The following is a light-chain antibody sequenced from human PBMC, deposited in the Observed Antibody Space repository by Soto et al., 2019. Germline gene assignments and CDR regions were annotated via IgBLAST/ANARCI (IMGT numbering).Light chain of an antibody. V-gene: IGKV3-20*01. CDR1: QSVASTY. CDR2: GAS. CDR3: QQYGGSPPYT. Sequence: EIVLTQSPGTLSLSPGDRATLSCRASQSVASTYLAWYQKKPGQAPRLLIYGASSRAAGIPDRFSASGSGTDFTLTISRLEREDFAVYYCQQYGGSPPYTFGRGTKLDVK. J-gene: IGKJ2*01.